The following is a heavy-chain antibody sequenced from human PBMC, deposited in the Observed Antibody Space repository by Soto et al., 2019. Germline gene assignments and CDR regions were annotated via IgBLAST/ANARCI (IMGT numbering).Heavy chain of an antibody. V-gene: IGHV4-31*03. J-gene: IGHJ3*02. CDR1: GGSISSGGYY. CDR3: ARDKSGCGPATAFDI. Sequence: PSETLSLTCTVSGGSISSGGYYWSWIRQHPGKGLEWIGYIYYSGSTYYNPSLKSRVTISVDTSKNQFSLELSSVTAADTAVYYCARDKSGCGPATAFDIWGQGTMVTVSS. CDR2: IYYSGST. D-gene: IGHD6-19*01.